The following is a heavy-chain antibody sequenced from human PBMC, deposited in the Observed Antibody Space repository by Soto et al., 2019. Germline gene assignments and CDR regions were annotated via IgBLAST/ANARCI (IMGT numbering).Heavy chain of an antibody. CDR3: AAQGSAQSQNDHY. J-gene: IGHJ4*02. D-gene: IGHD1-1*01. V-gene: IGHV4-31*03. Sequence: QVQLQESGPGLVTSSQTLSLTCIVCGDSIRSGYYYWNWVRQFPGKGLEWLGYIHHTGITYQNPSLKVRLSMSQDTSEDHFSLKQTSVTSADTAVYFCAAQGSAQSQNDHYWGQGTLVTLSS. CDR1: GDSIRSGYYY. CDR2: IHHTGIT.